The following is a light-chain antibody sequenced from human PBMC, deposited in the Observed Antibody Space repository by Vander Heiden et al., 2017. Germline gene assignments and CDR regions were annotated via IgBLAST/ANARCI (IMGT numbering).Light chain of an antibody. Sequence: EIVMTQSPATLSVSPGERATLSCRASQSVSSNLAWYQQKPGQAPRLLIYGASTRDTGIPARFSGSGYGTEFTLTISSRQSEDFAVYYCQQYNYWPPHTFGQGTKLEIK. CDR3: QQYNYWPPHT. CDR1: QSVSSN. CDR2: GAS. J-gene: IGKJ2*01. V-gene: IGKV3-15*01.